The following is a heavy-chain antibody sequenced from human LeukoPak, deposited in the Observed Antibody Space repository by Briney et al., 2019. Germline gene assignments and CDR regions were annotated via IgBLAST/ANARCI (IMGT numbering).Heavy chain of an antibody. J-gene: IGHJ5*02. V-gene: IGHV3-69-1*01. Sequence: GGSLRLSCAASRFTFSNYNFYWIRQPPGKGLEWVSDINTGSSMYYADSVRGRFTISRDNAKNSLYLQMNSLRAEDTAVYYCARDPSATGNWFDPWGQGTLVTVSS. CDR1: RFTFSNYN. CDR2: INTGSSM. D-gene: IGHD5-24*01. CDR3: ARDPSATGNWFDP.